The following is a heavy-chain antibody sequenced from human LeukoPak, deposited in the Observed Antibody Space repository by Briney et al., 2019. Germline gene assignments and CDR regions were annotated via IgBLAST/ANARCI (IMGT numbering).Heavy chain of an antibody. D-gene: IGHD5-18*01. J-gene: IGHJ4*02. CDR2: IKSKTDGGTT. Sequence: GGSLRLSCAASGFTFSNAWMSWVRQAPGKGLEWVGRIKSKTDGGTTDYAAPVKGRFTISRDDSKNTLYLQMNSLKTEDTAVYYCPTAPPQLWSTPILDSGARGPRVTVSS. V-gene: IGHV3-15*01. CDR3: PTAPPQLWSTPILDS. CDR1: GFTFSNAW.